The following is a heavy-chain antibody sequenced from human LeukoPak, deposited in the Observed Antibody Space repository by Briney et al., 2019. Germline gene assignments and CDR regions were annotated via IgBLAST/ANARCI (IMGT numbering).Heavy chain of an antibody. CDR3: ARGGYYDSSGYPDY. Sequence: SVKVSCKASGGTFSSYAISWVRQAPGQGLEWMGRIIPIFGTANYAQKFQGRVTITTDESTSAAYMELSSLRSEDTAVYYCARGGYYDSSGYPDYWGQGTLVTVSS. J-gene: IGHJ4*02. CDR1: GGTFSSYA. V-gene: IGHV1-69*05. CDR2: IIPIFGTA. D-gene: IGHD3-22*01.